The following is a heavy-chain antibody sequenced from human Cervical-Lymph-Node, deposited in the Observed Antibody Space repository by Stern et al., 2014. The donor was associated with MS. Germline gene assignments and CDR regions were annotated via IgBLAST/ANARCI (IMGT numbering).Heavy chain of an antibody. V-gene: IGHV5-51*03. Sequence: EVHLVESGAEVKKPGESLKISCKTAGYSFTNYWISWVRQMPGKGLEWMGIIYPSDSDTRYSPSFQGQVIISADKSIGTAYLQWRSLKASDSGIYYCARGAPPENWGQGTLVTVSS. CDR1: GYSFTNYW. CDR3: ARGAPPEN. D-gene: IGHD1-26*01. J-gene: IGHJ4*02. CDR2: IYPSDSDT.